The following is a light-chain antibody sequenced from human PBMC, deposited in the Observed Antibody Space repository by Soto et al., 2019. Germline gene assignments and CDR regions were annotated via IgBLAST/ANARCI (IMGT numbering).Light chain of an antibody. CDR2: DDS. V-gene: IGLV3-21*02. Sequence: SYELTQTPSVSVAPGQTARITWGGNTIGSKSVHWYQQKPGQAPVLGVCDDSERPSGIPERFSGSNSGNTATLTISRVEAGDEAGYYCQVWDSSSDHVVFGGGTKVTVL. J-gene: IGLJ2*01. CDR1: TIGSKS. CDR3: QVWDSSSDHVV.